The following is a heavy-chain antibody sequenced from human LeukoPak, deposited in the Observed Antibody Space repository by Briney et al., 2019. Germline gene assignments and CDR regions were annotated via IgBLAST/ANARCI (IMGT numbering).Heavy chain of an antibody. CDR1: GFTFSSYG. CDR2: ISYDGSNK. Sequence: GESLKISCKASGFTFSSYGMHWVRQAQGKGLEWVAVISYDGSNKYYADSVKGRFTISRDNSKNTLYLQMNSLRAEDTAVYYCAKESGSGSYLDDWGQGTLVTVSS. J-gene: IGHJ4*02. V-gene: IGHV3-30*18. D-gene: IGHD1-26*01. CDR3: AKESGSGSYLDD.